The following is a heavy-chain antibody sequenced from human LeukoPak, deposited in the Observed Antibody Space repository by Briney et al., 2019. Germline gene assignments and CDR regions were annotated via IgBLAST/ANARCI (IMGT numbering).Heavy chain of an antibody. CDR3: AKAQIGAAY. CDR1: GFTFSSYA. J-gene: IGHJ4*02. Sequence: GGSLRLSCAASGFTFSSYAMSWVRQAPGKGLEWVSTISSSGDSIYYADSVKGRFTISRDNSKNTLFLQMNSLRAGDTAVYYCAKAQIGAAYWGQGTLVTVSS. V-gene: IGHV3-23*01. CDR2: ISSSGDSI. D-gene: IGHD2/OR15-2a*01.